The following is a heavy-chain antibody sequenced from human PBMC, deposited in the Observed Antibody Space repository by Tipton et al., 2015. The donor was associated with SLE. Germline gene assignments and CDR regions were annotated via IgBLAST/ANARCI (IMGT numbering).Heavy chain of an antibody. CDR1: GFTFSNFW. J-gene: IGHJ1*01. D-gene: IGHD3-16*01. CDR2: IKEDGSEK. CDR3: VREDAWGLL. Sequence: SLRLSCVASGFTFSNFWMTWVRQAPGMGLEWIANIKEDGSEKKYVDSVKGRFTISRDNTKNSVYLQMNSLRVEDTAVYYCVREDAWGLLWGQGTLITVSS. V-gene: IGHV3-7*01.